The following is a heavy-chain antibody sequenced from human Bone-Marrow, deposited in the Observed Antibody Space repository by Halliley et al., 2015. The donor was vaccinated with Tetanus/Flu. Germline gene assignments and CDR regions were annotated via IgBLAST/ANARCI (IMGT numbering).Heavy chain of an antibody. CDR3: ARQATFCSGAGCYPGNAAV. J-gene: IGHJ6*02. D-gene: IGHD2-15*01. V-gene: IGHV4-39*01. CDR2: YRGNT. Sequence: YRGNTYYNPSFKSRVPISLDTSKTQFSLKMTSVKATDTAVYYCARQATFCSGAGCYPGNAAVWGQGTTVTVSS.